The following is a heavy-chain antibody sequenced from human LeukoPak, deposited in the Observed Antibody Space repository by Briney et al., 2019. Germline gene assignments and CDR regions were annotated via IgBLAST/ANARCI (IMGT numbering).Heavy chain of an antibody. Sequence: GGSLIFSCAASGFIFSNYATSWVRQVPGRGLEWVSTISSRGDSTYVADSVKGRFTISRDNSKNSLYLQMNTVRAEDTAVYYCVKGPRPDITVAHTVENWGQGTLVTVSS. J-gene: IGHJ4*02. CDR3: VKGPRPDITVAHTVEN. V-gene: IGHV3-23*01. CDR2: ISSRGDST. D-gene: IGHD6-19*01. CDR1: GFIFSNYA.